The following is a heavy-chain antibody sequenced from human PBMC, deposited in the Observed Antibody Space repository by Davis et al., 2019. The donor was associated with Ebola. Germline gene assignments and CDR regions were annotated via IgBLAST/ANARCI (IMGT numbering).Heavy chain of an antibody. CDR2: IYHSGST. Sequence: PSETLSLTCTVSGYSISSGYYWGWIRQPPGKGLEWIGSIYHSGSTYYNPALKSRVTISVDTSKNQFSLKLSSVTAADTAVYYCARHAGRLWYFDLWGRGTLVTVSS. CDR3: ARHAGRLWYFDL. V-gene: IGHV4-38-2*02. CDR1: GYSISSGYY. J-gene: IGHJ2*01. D-gene: IGHD2-8*01.